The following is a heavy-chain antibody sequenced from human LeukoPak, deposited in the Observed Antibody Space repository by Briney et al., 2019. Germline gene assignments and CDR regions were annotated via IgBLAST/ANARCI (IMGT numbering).Heavy chain of an antibody. Sequence: GGSLRLSCAASGFTFRNYVIHWVRQAPGKGLEWVAVISYDGSNKYYADSVKGRFTISRDNSKNTLYLQMNSLRAEDTAVYYCARAVSSSFDYWGQGTLVTVSS. CDR3: ARAVSSSFDY. CDR2: ISYDGSNK. D-gene: IGHD6-6*01. CDR1: GFTFRNYV. V-gene: IGHV3-30-3*01. J-gene: IGHJ4*02.